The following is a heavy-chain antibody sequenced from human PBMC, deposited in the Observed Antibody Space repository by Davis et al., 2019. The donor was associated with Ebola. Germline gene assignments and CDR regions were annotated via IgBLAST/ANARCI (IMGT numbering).Heavy chain of an antibody. CDR2: IYYSGSP. J-gene: IGHJ4*02. V-gene: IGHV4-59*01. D-gene: IGHD3-9*01. Sequence: SETLSLTCTVSGGSISHYYWNWIRQAPGKGLEWIGYIYYSGSPNYNRSLKSRVTISVDPSKNQFSLKLTSVTAADTAVYYCARSHSDWLLPFDYWGQGTLATVSS. CDR1: GGSISHYY. CDR3: ARSHSDWLLPFDY.